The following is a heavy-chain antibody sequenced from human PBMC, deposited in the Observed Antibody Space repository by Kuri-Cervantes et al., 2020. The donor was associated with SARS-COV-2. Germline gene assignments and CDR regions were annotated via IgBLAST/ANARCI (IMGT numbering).Heavy chain of an antibody. D-gene: IGHD5-24*01. V-gene: IGHV1-46*01. J-gene: IGHJ6*02. Sequence: ASVKVSCKASGYTFTSHYMHWVRQAPGQGLEWMGIINPSGGSTSYAQKFQGRVTMTRDTSTSTVYMELSSLRSEDTAVYYCARGGGDGYNYSDYYGMDVWGQGTTVTVSS. CDR3: ARGGGDGYNYSDYYGMDV. CDR1: GYTFTSHY. CDR2: INPSGGST.